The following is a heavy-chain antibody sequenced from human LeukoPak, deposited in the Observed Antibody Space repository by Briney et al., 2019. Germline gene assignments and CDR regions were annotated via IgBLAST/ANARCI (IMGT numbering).Heavy chain of an antibody. CDR3: ARDGGDYYDSSGYPFHH. J-gene: IGHJ1*01. Sequence: GGSLRLSCAASGFTFSIYSMNWVRQAPGKGLEWVSYIIRTSSTIYYADSVKGRFTISRDNAKKSLYLQMNSLRAGDTAVYYCARDGGDYYDSSGYPFHHWGQGTLVTVSS. D-gene: IGHD3-22*01. CDR2: IIRTSSTI. CDR1: GFTFSIYS. V-gene: IGHV3-48*01.